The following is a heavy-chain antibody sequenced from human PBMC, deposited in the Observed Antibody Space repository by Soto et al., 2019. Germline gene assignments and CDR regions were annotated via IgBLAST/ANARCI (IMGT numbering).Heavy chain of an antibody. CDR3: ASSLVDTAMGGQLDY. D-gene: IGHD5-18*01. V-gene: IGHV1-69*13. J-gene: IGHJ4*02. CDR2: IIPIFGTA. Sequence: GASVKVSCKASGGTFSNYAINWVRQAPGQGLEWMGGIIPIFGTANYAQKFQGRVTITADESTSTAYMELSSLRSEDTAVYYCASSLVDTAMGGQLDYWGQGTLVTSPQ. CDR1: GGTFSNYA.